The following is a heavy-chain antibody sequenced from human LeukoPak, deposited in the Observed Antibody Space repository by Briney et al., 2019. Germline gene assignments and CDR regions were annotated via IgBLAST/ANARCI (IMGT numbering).Heavy chain of an antibody. D-gene: IGHD3-3*01. Sequence: GGSLRLSCAASGFTFSSYSMNWVRQAPGKGLEWVSSISSSSSYIYYADSLKGRFTVSRDNAKNSLYLEMNGLRAEDTAVYYCAREGYDFWSGYFDHWGQGTLVTVSS. CDR2: ISSSSSYI. CDR1: GFTFSSYS. CDR3: AREGYDFWSGYFDH. V-gene: IGHV3-21*01. J-gene: IGHJ4*02.